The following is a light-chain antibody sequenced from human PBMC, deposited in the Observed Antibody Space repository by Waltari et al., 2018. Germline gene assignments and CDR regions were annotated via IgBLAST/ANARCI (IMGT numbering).Light chain of an antibody. Sequence: QSALTQPASVSGSPGQSITISCTGTSSDVGCYNYVSWYQQHPGKAPKLMIYEVSNRPSGVSNRFSGSKSGNTASLTISGLQAEDEADYYCSSYTSSSPWVFGGGTKLTVL. V-gene: IGLV2-14*01. CDR2: EVS. CDR1: SSDVGCYNY. CDR3: SSYTSSSPWV. J-gene: IGLJ3*02.